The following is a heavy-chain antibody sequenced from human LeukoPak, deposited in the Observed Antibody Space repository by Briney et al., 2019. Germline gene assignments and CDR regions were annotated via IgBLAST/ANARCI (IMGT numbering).Heavy chain of an antibody. J-gene: IGHJ6*02. V-gene: IGHV1-69*13. CDR2: IIPIFGTA. CDR3: ARVLEYSSSRLLRSHYGMDV. Sequence: GASVKVSCKASGGTFSSYAISWVRQAPGQGLEWMGGIIPIFGTANYAQKFQGRVTITADESTSTAYMELSSLRSEDTAVYYCARVLEYSSSRLLRSHYGMDVWGQGTTVTVSS. CDR1: GGTFSSYA. D-gene: IGHD6-6*01.